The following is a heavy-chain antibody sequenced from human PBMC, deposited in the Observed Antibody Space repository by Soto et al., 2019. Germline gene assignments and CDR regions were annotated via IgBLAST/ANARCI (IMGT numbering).Heavy chain of an antibody. J-gene: IGHJ3*02. V-gene: IGHV1-18*01. CDR3: VRIILRDYDFWSGYYYVAFDI. D-gene: IGHD3-3*01. CDR2: ISAYNGNI. Sequence: ASVKVSCKASGYIFTNYGISWVRQAPGQGLEWMAWISAYNGNINYAQKIQGRVTMTTDTSTSTAYMELRSLRSDDTAVYYCVRIILRDYDFWSGYYYVAFDIWGQGTMVTVSS. CDR1: GYIFTNYG.